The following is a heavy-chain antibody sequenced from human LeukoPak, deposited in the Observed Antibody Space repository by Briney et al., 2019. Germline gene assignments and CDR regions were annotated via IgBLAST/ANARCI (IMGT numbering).Heavy chain of an antibody. Sequence: SQTLSLTCTVSGGSISSGSYYWSWIRQPAGKGLEWIGRIYTSGSTNYNPSLKSRVTISVDTSKNQFSLKLSSVTAADTAVYYCARAIPLRSFDIWGQGTMVTVSS. CDR2: IYTSGST. V-gene: IGHV4-61*02. CDR1: GGSISSGSYY. J-gene: IGHJ3*02. CDR3: ARAIPLRSFDI.